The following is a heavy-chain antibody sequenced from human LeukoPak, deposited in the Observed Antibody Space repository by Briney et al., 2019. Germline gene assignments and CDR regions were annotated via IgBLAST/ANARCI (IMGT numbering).Heavy chain of an antibody. J-gene: IGHJ4*02. Sequence: ASVKVSCKASGYKFTGYYMHWVRQAPGQGLEWMGWINPNSGDSHHAQKFQGRVTMTRDTSISTAYMELSRMRSDDTAVYYCAREIGGILVFDYWGQGTLVTVSS. CDR2: INPNSGDS. V-gene: IGHV1-2*02. CDR1: GYKFTGYY. CDR3: AREIGGILVFDY. D-gene: IGHD5-18*01.